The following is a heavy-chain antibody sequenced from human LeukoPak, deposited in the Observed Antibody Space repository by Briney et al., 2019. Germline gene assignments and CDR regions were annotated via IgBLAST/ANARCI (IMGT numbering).Heavy chain of an antibody. J-gene: IGHJ4*02. V-gene: IGHV5-51*01. CDR3: AILSYYYDSSGYPALDY. Sequence: GESLKISCKGSGYRFTSYWISWVRQMPGKGLEWMGIIYPGDSDTRYSTSFQGQVTISADKSTSTAYLQGSSQKASDTAMYYCAILSYYYDSSGYPALDYWGQGTLVTVSS. D-gene: IGHD3-22*01. CDR2: IYPGDSDT. CDR1: GYRFTSYW.